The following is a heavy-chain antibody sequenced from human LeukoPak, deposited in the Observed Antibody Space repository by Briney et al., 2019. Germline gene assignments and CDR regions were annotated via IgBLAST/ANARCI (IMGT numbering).Heavy chain of an antibody. V-gene: IGHV3-48*04. CDR3: AKDKGIAAAPLDYMDV. D-gene: IGHD6-13*01. Sequence: GGSLRLSCAASGFTFSSYSMNWVRQAPGKGLEWVSYISSSSSTIYYADSVKGRFTISRDNSKNTLYLQMNSLRAEDTAAYSCAKDKGIAAAPLDYMDVWGKGTTVTVSS. J-gene: IGHJ6*03. CDR1: GFTFSSYS. CDR2: ISSSSSTI.